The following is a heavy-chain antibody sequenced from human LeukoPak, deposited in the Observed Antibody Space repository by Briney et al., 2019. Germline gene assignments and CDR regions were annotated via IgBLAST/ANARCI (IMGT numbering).Heavy chain of an antibody. CDR2: ISSGSTYI. J-gene: IGHJ3*02. V-gene: IGHV3-21*01. Sequence: GGSLRLSCAASGFTFSSYAMSWVRQAPGKGLEWVSSISSGSTYIYYADSVKGRFTISRDNAKNSLYLQMNSLRAEDTAVYYCAREGSDAFDIWGQGTMVTVSP. CDR1: GFTFSSYA. CDR3: AREGSDAFDI.